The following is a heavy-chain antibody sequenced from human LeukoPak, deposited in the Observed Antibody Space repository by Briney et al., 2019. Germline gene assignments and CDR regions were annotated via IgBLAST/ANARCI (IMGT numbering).Heavy chain of an antibody. V-gene: IGHV4-30-4*01. CDR2: IYYSGST. J-gene: IGHJ4*02. Sequence: KSSETLSLTCIVSGGSISSDDYYWNWIRQPPGKGLEYIGYIYYSGSTYYNSSLQSRVSISVDTSKNQFSLKLNSVTAADAAVYYCARSTFSSNWNLWGQGTLVTVSS. D-gene: IGHD6-13*01. CDR1: GGSISSDDYY. CDR3: ARSTFSSNWNL.